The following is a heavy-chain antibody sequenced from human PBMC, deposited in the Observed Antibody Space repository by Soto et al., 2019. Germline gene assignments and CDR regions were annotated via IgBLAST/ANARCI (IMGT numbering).Heavy chain of an antibody. V-gene: IGHV3-74*01. CDR1: GFTFSSYW. CDR2: INPGGTIT. CDR3: VRVPIGKYGVWNY. J-gene: IGHJ4*02. Sequence: EEQLVESGGGLVQPGGSLRLSCAASGFTFSSYWMHWVRQAPGKGLVWVSRINPGGTITDYADSVKGRFTISRDNAKNTVYLQVNSLRGDDTAEYFCVRVPIGKYGVWNYWGQGTLVTVSS. D-gene: IGHD2-8*01.